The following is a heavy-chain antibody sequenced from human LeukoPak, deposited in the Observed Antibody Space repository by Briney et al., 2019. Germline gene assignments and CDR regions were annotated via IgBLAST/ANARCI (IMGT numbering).Heavy chain of an antibody. J-gene: IGHJ4*02. CDR2: IYSGGST. CDR3: AKDHEPSSSSWLAFYVYFDY. D-gene: IGHD6-13*01. V-gene: IGHV3-53*01. CDR1: GLIVGSNY. Sequence: SGGSLRLSCAASGLIVGSNYMSWVRQAPGKGLEWVSVIYSGGSTYYADSVKGRFTISRDNSKNTLYLQMNSLRAEDTAVYYCAKDHEPSSSSWLAFYVYFDYWGQGTLVTVSS.